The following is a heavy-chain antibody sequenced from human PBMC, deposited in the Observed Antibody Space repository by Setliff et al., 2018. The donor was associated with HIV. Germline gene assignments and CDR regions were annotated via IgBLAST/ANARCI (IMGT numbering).Heavy chain of an antibody. CDR3: ARVSRLHPFDP. Sequence: SETLSLTFTVSGTSINSHYWSWIRQTPGKGLQWIGLIYYTGIPTYNPSLEGRITMSVDRSKNQFSLRLTSVTAADTAMYYCARVSRLHPFDPWGQGTLVTVSS. D-gene: IGHD2-15*01. CDR1: GTSINSHY. J-gene: IGHJ5*02. V-gene: IGHV4-59*11. CDR2: IYYTGIP.